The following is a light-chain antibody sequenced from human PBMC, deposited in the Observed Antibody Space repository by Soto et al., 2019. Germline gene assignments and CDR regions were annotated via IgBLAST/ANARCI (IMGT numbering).Light chain of an antibody. CDR3: SSYAGSNNLGV. Sequence: ALTQPPSASGSRGQSVTISCTGTSSDVGGYNYVSWYQQHPGKAPKLMIYEVSKRPSGVPDRFSGSKSGNTASLTVSGLQPEDEADYYCSSYAGSNNLGVFGGGTKLTVL. CDR2: EVS. J-gene: IGLJ3*02. V-gene: IGLV2-8*01. CDR1: SSDVGGYNY.